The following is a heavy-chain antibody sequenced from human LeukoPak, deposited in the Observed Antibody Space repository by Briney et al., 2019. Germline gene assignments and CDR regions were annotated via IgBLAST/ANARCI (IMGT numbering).Heavy chain of an antibody. CDR3: AKDPRTYYYDSSGYPFDY. V-gene: IGHV3-23*01. CDR1: GFTFSSYA. CDR2: ISGSGGST. D-gene: IGHD3-22*01. Sequence: GGSLRLSCAASGFTFSSYAMSWVRQAPGKGLEWVPAISGSGGSTYYADSVKGRFTISRDNSKNTLYLQMNSLRAEDTAVYYRAKDPRTYYYDSSGYPFDYWGQGTLVTVSS. J-gene: IGHJ4*02.